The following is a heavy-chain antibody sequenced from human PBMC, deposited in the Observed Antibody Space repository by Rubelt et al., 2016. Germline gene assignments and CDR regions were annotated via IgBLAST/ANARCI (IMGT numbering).Heavy chain of an antibody. Sequence: GGTFSSYAISWVRQAPGQGLEWMGGIIPIFGTANYAQKFQGRVTMTEDTSTDTAYMELSSLRSVDTAVYYCARLDGIAARPYWYFDRWGRGTLVTVSS. D-gene: IGHD6-6*01. V-gene: IGHV1-69*06. CDR3: ARLDGIAARPYWYFDR. CDR2: IIPIFGTA. J-gene: IGHJ2*01. CDR1: GGTFSSYA.